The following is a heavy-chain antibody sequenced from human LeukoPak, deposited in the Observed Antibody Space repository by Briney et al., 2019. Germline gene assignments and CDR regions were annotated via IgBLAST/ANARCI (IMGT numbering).Heavy chain of an antibody. CDR2: INPSGGST. CDR3: ARGGVGATTYVWFDP. Sequence: ASVKVSCKASGYTFTSYGISWVRQAPGQGLECMGIINPSGGSTSYAQKFQGRVTMTRDMSTSTVYMELSSLRSEDTAVYYCARGGVGATTYVWFDPWGQGTLVTVSS. J-gene: IGHJ5*02. V-gene: IGHV1-46*01. CDR1: GYTFTSYG. D-gene: IGHD1-26*01.